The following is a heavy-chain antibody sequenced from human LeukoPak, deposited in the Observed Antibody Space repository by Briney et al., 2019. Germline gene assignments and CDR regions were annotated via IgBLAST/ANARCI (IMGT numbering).Heavy chain of an antibody. CDR2: INAGNGNT. D-gene: IGHD3-10*01. V-gene: IGHV1-3*01. CDR3: ARAPLVGLYGSGSYYDNWFDP. CDR1: GYTFTSYA. J-gene: IGHJ5*02. Sequence: ASVKVSCKASGYTFTSYAMHWVRQAPGQRLEWMGWINAGNGNTKYSQKFQGRVTITRDTSASTAYMELSSLRSEDTAVYYCARAPLVGLYGSGSYYDNWFDPWGQGTLVTVSS.